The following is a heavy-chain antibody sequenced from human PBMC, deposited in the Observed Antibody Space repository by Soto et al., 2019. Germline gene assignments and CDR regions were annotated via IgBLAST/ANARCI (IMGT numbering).Heavy chain of an antibody. Sequence: SETLSLTCTVSGGSVSSGSYYWSWIRQPPGKGLEWIGYIYYSGSTNYNPSLKSRVTISVDTSKNQFSLKLSSVTAADTAVYYCARDSTRYGDYDYWGQGTLVTVSS. CDR3: ARDSTRYGDYDY. V-gene: IGHV4-61*01. CDR2: IYYSGST. CDR1: GGSVSSGSYY. D-gene: IGHD4-17*01. J-gene: IGHJ4*02.